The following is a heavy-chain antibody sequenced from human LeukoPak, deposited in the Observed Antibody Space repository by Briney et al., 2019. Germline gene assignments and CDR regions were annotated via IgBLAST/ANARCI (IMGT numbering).Heavy chain of an antibody. CDR1: GFTFSSYW. CDR3: ARDHLAAAGTFEL. V-gene: IGHV3-7*01. Sequence: PGGPLRLSCAASGFTFSSYWMSWVRQAPGKGLEGVANIKQDGSEKYYVDSVKGRFTISRDNAKNSLYLQMNSLRAEDTAVYYCARDHLAAAGTFELWGQGTLVTVSS. CDR2: IKQDGSEK. J-gene: IGHJ5*02. D-gene: IGHD6-13*01.